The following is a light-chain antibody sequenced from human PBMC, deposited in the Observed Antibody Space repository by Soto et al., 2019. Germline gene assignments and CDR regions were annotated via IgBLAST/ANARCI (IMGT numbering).Light chain of an antibody. CDR2: DAS. J-gene: IGKJ5*01. Sequence: DIQMTQSPSTLSASVGGRVTISCRASQSISSWLAWYQQKPGKAPKLMIYDASSLESGVPSRFSGSGSGTEFNLTISSLETEDFAVYYCQQRSNWPITFGQGTRLEIK. CDR3: QQRSNWPIT. V-gene: IGKV1-5*01. CDR1: QSISSW.